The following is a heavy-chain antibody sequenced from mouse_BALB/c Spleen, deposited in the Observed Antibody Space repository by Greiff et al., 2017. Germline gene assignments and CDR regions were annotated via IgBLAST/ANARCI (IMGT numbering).Heavy chain of an antibody. J-gene: IGHJ4*01. Sequence: EVQLQESGPGLVKPSQSLSLTCTVTGYSITSDYAWNWIRQFPGNKPEWMGYISYSGSTSYNPSLKSRISITRDTSKNQFFLQLNSVTTEDTATYYCASLGRAMDYWGQGTSVTVSS. D-gene: IGHD4-1*01. CDR1: GYSITSDYA. V-gene: IGHV3-2*02. CDR2: ISYSGST. CDR3: ASLGRAMDY.